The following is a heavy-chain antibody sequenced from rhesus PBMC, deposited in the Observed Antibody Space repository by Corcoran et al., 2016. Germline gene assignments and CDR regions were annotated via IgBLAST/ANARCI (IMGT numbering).Heavy chain of an antibody. CDR1: GGSLSRNY. Sequence: QLQLPESGPGLVKPSEPLSLTCTVSGGSLSRNYWSWIRQPPGQGQEWIGRISGGGGNTDYNPSLKGRVTFSTDTSKNQFSLKLYSVTAADTAVYYCARVPDSNYWARFDVWGAGVLVTVSS. V-gene: IGHV4-173*01. J-gene: IGHJ5-1*01. D-gene: IGHD4-23*01. CDR2: ISGGGGNT. CDR3: ARVPDSNYWARFDV.